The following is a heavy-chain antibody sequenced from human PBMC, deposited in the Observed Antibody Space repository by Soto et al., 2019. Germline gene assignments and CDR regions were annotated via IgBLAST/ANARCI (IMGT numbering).Heavy chain of an antibody. CDR2: INPTSGGT. CDR1: GYTFTGYY. CDR3: ARGASLVPAAGTGPWFDP. V-gene: IGHV1-2*04. J-gene: IGHJ5*02. Sequence: QVQLVQSGAEVKKPGASVKVSCKASGYTFTGYYMHWVRQAPGQGLEWMGWINPTSGGTNYAQKCQGWVTMTRDTSISTAYMELSRLRSDDTAVYYCARGASLVPAAGTGPWFDPWGQGTLVTVSS. D-gene: IGHD6-13*01.